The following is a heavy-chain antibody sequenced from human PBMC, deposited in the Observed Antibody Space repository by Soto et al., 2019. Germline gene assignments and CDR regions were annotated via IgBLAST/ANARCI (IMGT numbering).Heavy chain of an antibody. CDR1: EFTCGSYA. Sequence: GGYPEIACAASEFTCGSYAMHCVGQAPGKGLEWVAVISYDGSNKYYADSVKGRFTISRDNSKNTLYLQMNSLRAEDTAVYYCAISPLGPPDYGDYPGGEYYFDYWGQGTLVTVSS. CDR2: ISYDGSNK. J-gene: IGHJ4*02. CDR3: AISPLGPPDYGDYPGGEYYFDY. V-gene: IGHV3-30-3*01. D-gene: IGHD4-17*01.